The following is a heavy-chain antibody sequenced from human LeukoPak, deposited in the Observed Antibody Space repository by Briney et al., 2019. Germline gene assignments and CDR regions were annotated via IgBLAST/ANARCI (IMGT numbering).Heavy chain of an antibody. CDR3: ARGPGVPYYYGMDV. CDR2: IYSGGST. D-gene: IGHD3-10*01. V-gene: IGHV3-53*01. J-gene: IGHJ6*02. Sequence: GGSLRLSCAASGFTFSNYWMSWVRQAPGKGLEWVSVIYSGGSTYYADSVKGRFTISRDNSRNTLYVQMNSLRAEDTAVYYCARGPGVPYYYGMDVWGQGTTVTVSS. CDR1: GFTFSNYW.